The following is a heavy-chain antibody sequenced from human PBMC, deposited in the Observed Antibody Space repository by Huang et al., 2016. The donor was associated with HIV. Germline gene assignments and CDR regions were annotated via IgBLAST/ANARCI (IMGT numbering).Heavy chain of an antibody. CDR2: INREGNEK. V-gene: IGHV3-7*01. CDR3: GRDRTNFYDSSGYLGDIDY. Sequence: EVQVMESGGGSVQPGGSLRLSCAASGFIFTKYWLTWVRQVPGKGLEWVASINREGNEKYYVESGKCRFTISRDNTKNSVHVQMNSLRGEDTAVYYCGRDRTNFYDSSGYLGDIDYWGLGTLVTVSS. J-gene: IGHJ4*02. CDR1: GFIFTKYW. D-gene: IGHD3-22*01.